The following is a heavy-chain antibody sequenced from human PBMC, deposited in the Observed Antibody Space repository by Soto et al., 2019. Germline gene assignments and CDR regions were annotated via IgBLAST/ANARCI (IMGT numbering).Heavy chain of an antibody. CDR3: GGWVGGSMYGSSGKLDS. V-gene: IGHV3-30*03. J-gene: IGHJ5*01. CDR2: ISYDGSRE. CDR1: GFIFSGSG. Sequence: QVQLVESGGGVVQPGTSLRLTCAASGFIFSGSGMHWVRQAPGKGLEWVALISYDGSREYYVDSVRGRFTVSRDNAGNILYLEMNSLKDDDTAVYYCGGWVGGSMYGSSGKLDSWGQGTLVTVSS. D-gene: IGHD3-22*01.